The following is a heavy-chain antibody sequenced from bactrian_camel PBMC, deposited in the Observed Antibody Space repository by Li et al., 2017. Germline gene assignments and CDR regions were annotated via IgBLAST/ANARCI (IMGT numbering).Heavy chain of an antibody. D-gene: IGHD3*01. CDR3: AAEPPGLLWAGCPMNPADFGY. CDR2: IYTGGGNT. CDR1: GYTCSSYC. Sequence: VQLVESGGGSVEAGGSLRLSCAASGYTCSSYCMGWFRQAPGKEREGVAAIYTGGGNTYYADSVKGRFTISQDNAKNTVYLQMNSLKPEDTATYYCAAEPPGLLWAGCPMNPADFGYWGQGTQVTVS. J-gene: IGHJ6*01. V-gene: IGHV3S40*01.